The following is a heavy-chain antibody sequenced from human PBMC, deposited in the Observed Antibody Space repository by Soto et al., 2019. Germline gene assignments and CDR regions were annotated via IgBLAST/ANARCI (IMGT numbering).Heavy chain of an antibody. CDR3: ARVVVPAARLDYYHYYMDV. CDR1: GYSFTSYW. CDR2: IYPGDSDT. J-gene: IGHJ6*03. Sequence: PGESLKISCKGSGYSFTSYWIGWVRQMPGKGLEWMGIIYPGDSDTRYSPSFQGQVTISADKSISTAYLQWSSLKASDTAMYYCARVVVPAARLDYYHYYMDVWGKGTTVTVSS. D-gene: IGHD2-2*01. V-gene: IGHV5-51*01.